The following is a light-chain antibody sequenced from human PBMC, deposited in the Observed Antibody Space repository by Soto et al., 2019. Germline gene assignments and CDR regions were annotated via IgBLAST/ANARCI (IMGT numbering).Light chain of an antibody. CDR2: EVS. CDR3: SSYTDSRTYV. J-gene: IGLJ1*01. Sequence: QSALTQPASVSGSPGQSITISCTGTSSDVGAYNFVSWYQQHPGKAPKLMIYEVSHRPSGVSNRFSGSKSANTASLTISGLQAEDDADYYCSSYTDSRTYVFGTGTKVTVL. V-gene: IGLV2-14*01. CDR1: SSDVGAYNF.